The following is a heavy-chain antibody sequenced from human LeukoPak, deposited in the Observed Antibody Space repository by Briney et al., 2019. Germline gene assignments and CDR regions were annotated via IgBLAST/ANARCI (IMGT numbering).Heavy chain of an antibody. J-gene: IGHJ6*02. D-gene: IGHD6-13*01. CDR1: GYTFTSYG. CDR2: ISAYNGNT. Sequence: ASVKVSCKASGYTFTSYGISWVRQAPGQGLEWMGWISAYNGNTNYAQKLQGRVTMSTDTSTSTAYMELRSLRSDDTAVYYCARDSFRNSSSWCVFRYYYYGMDVWGQGTTVTVSS. V-gene: IGHV1-18*01. CDR3: ARDSFRNSSSWCVFRYYYYGMDV.